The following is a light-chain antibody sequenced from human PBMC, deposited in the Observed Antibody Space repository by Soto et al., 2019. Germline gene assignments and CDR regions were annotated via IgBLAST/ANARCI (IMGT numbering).Light chain of an antibody. Sequence: VLTQSPCTLSLSQGERATLSCRASQSVSSSYLAWYQQKPGQAPRLLIYGASSRATGIPDRFSGSGSGTDFTLTISRLEPEDFAVYYCQQYGSSLWTFGQGTKVDIK. CDR1: QSVSSSY. CDR2: GAS. CDR3: QQYGSSLWT. J-gene: IGKJ1*01. V-gene: IGKV3-20*01.